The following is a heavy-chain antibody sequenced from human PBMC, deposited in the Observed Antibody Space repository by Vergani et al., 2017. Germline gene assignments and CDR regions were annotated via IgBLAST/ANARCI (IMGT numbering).Heavy chain of an antibody. V-gene: IGHV4-61*10. J-gene: IGHJ3*02. CDR2: TSYSGST. D-gene: IGHD3-3*01. CDR3: ASSYYDCWSGYLSGLRHDAFDI. Sequence: QVQLQESGPGLVKPSETLSLTCTVSGGSVSSGSYYWSWIRQPAGKGLEWIGYTSYSGSTKYNPSLKSRVTISVDPSKNQFSLNLISVTAADTAVYYCASSYYDCWSGYLSGLRHDAFDIWGLGTMVTVSS. CDR1: GGSVSSGSYY.